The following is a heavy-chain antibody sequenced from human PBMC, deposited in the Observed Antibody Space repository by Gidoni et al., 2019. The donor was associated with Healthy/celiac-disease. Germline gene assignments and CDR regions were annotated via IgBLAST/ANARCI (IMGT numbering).Heavy chain of an antibody. J-gene: IGHJ4*02. V-gene: IGHV1-2*04. CDR1: GYTFTGYY. Sequence: QVQLVQSGAEVKKPGASVKVSCKASGYTFTGYYMHWLRQAPGQGLEWMGWINTNSGGTNYAQKCQGWVTMTRDTSISTAYMELSRLRSDDTAVYYCARRRTVAGRGYYFDYWGQGTLVTVSS. CDR3: ARRRTVAGRGYYFDY. CDR2: INTNSGGT. D-gene: IGHD6-19*01.